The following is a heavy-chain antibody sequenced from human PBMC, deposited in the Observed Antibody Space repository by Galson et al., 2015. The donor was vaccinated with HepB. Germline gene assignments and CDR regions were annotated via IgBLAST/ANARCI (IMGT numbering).Heavy chain of an antibody. CDR2: ISDSGDST. V-gene: IGHV3-23*01. D-gene: IGHD6-19*01. CDR1: GFTFSNYA. CDR3: AKDAAPGSGSRYFDD. Sequence: SLRLSCAASGFTFSNYAITWVRQAPGQGLERVSAISDSGDSTYYADSVRGRFTISRDNSKNTLYLQMNGLTADDTAVYFCAKDAAPGSGSRYFDDWGQGTLVTVSS. J-gene: IGHJ4*02.